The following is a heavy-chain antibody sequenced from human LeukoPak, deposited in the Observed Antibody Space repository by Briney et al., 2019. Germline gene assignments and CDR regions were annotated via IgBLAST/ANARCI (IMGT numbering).Heavy chain of an antibody. Sequence: VASVKVSCKASGGTFSSYAISWVRQAPGQGLEWMGGIIPIFGTANYAQKFQGRVTITADESTSTAYMELSSLRSEDTAVYYCTRRIAARDWDYYYYGMDVWGQGTTVTVSS. CDR3: TRRIAARDWDYYYYGMDV. CDR1: GGTFSSYA. V-gene: IGHV1-69*13. J-gene: IGHJ6*02. CDR2: IIPIFGTA. D-gene: IGHD6-6*01.